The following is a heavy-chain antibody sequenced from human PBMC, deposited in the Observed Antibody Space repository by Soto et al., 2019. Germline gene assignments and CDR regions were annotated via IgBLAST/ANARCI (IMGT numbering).Heavy chain of an antibody. D-gene: IGHD3-9*01. V-gene: IGHV1-3*01. CDR1: GYTFTSYA. J-gene: IGHJ3*02. Sequence: ASVKVSCKASGYTFTSYAMHWVRQAPGQRLEWMGWINAGNGNTKYSQKFQGRVTITRDTSASTAYMELSSLRSEDTAVYYCARMGGHLNVLRYFDWLFDAFDICGQGTMVTVSS. CDR3: ARMGGHLNVLRYFDWLFDAFDI. CDR2: INAGNGNT.